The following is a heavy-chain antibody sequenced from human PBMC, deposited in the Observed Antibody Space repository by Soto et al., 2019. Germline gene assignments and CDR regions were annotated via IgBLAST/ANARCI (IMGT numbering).Heavy chain of an antibody. V-gene: IGHV3-30-3*01. D-gene: IGHD3-10*01. J-gene: IGHJ6*02. CDR3: ARDKLVWFGDEYYYGMDV. Sequence: GGSLRLSCAASGFTFSSYAMHWVRQAPCKGLEWVAVISYDGSNKYYADSVKGRFTISRDNSKNTLYLQMNSLRAEDTAVYYCARDKLVWFGDEYYYGMDVWGQGTTVTVYS. CDR2: ISYDGSNK. CDR1: GFTFSSYA.